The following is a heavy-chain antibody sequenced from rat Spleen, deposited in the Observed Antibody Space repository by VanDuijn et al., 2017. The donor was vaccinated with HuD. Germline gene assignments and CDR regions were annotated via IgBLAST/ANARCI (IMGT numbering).Heavy chain of an antibody. Sequence: EVQLVESDGGLVQPGGSLNLSCAASGFTFSAYYMAWVRQAPTKGLEWVATVGYDGSRTHHRDSVKGRFTISRDNAKNTLYLQMDSLRSVDTATYYCVRQGVTMAAIFAYWGQGVMVTVSS. CDR3: VRQGVTMAAIFAY. V-gene: IGHV5-7*01. D-gene: IGHD1-2*01. CDR2: VGYDGSRT. CDR1: GFTFSAYY. J-gene: IGHJ2*01.